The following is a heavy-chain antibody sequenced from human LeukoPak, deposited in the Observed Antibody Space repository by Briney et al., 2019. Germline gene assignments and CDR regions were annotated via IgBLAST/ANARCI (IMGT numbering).Heavy chain of an antibody. CDR2: ISSNGGST. D-gene: IGHD3-22*01. V-gene: IGHV3-64*04. CDR1: GFTFSSYA. J-gene: IGHJ4*02. Sequence: GGSLRLSCSASGFTFSSYAMHWVRQAPGKGLEYVSAISSNGGSTYYADSVKGRFTISRDNSKNTLYLQMNSLRAEDTAVYYCARVPVVVITTYYFDYWGQGTLVTVSS. CDR3: ARVPVVVITTYYFDY.